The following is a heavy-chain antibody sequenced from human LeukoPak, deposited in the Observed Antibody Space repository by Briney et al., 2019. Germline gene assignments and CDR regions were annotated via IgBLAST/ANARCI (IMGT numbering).Heavy chain of an antibody. CDR3: ARSPDSGDPYWYFDL. J-gene: IGHJ2*01. CDR2: IYRGGST. Sequence: GGSLRLSCAASGFTVSSNYMSWVRQAPGKGLEWVSVIYRGGSTHYAGSVEGRFTISRDKSKNTVYLQLNSLRAEDTAVYYCARSPDSGDPYWYFDLWGRGTLVTVSS. V-gene: IGHV3-53*01. D-gene: IGHD2-21*02. CDR1: GFTVSSNY.